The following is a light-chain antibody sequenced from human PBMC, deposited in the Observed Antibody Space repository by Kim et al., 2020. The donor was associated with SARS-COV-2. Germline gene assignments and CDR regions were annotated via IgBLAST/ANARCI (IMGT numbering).Light chain of an antibody. J-gene: IGLJ2*01. CDR3: AAWDDSLNGYVV. CDR2: SNN. V-gene: IGLV1-44*01. CDR1: SSNIGSNT. Sequence: ELTQPPSASGTPGQRVTISCSGSSSNIGSNTVNWYQQLPGTAPKLLIYSNNQRPSGVPDRFSGSKSGTSASLAISGLQSEDEADYYCAAWDDSLNGYVVFGGGTQLTVL.